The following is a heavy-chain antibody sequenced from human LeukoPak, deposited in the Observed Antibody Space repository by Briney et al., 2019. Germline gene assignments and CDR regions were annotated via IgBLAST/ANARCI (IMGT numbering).Heavy chain of an antibody. D-gene: IGHD3-10*01. V-gene: IGHV4-34*01. CDR2: INHSGST. CDR1: GGSFSGYY. J-gene: IGHJ5*02. Sequence: SETLSLTCAVYGGSFSGYYWSWIRQPPGKGLEWIGEINHSGSTNYNPSLKSRVTISVDTSKNQFSLKLSSVTAADTAVYYCARRGRSSKARIYNWFDPWGQGTLVTVSS. CDR3: ARRGRSSKARIYNWFDP.